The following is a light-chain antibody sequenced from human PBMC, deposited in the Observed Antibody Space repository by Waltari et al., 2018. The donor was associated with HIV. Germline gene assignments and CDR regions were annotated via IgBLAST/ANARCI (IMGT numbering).Light chain of an antibody. CDR1: SGGIGSTY. CDR3: QSYDGTTVV. CDR2: EDS. Sequence: NFILTQSHSVSESPGKTVTISCTRSSGGIGSTYIQWYQQRPGRSPDTVIYEDSQRPSGVPNRFSGSVDSSSNSASLTSAGRKTEDEADYFCQSYDGTTVVFGGGTRLTVL. V-gene: IGLV6-57*01. J-gene: IGLJ2*01.